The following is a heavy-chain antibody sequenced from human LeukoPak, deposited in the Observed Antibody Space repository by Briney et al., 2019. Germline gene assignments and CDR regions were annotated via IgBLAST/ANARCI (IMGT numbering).Heavy chain of an antibody. D-gene: IGHD2-2*01. V-gene: IGHV1-18*01. J-gene: IGHJ6*03. CDR2: ISAYNGNT. CDR3: ASHSKDIVVAPAAMYYMHV. Sequence: ASVKVSCKASDYTFTSYGISWVRQAPGQGLEWMGWISAYNGNTNYAQKLQGRVTMTTDTSTSTAYMELRSLRSDDTAVYYCASHSKDIVVAPAAMYYMHVWDKGTTVTVSS. CDR1: DYTFTSYG.